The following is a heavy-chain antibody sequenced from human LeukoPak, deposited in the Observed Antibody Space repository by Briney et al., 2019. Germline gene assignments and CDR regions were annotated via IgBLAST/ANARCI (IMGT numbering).Heavy chain of an antibody. CDR1: GFTFSSYA. CDR2: ISGSGGST. D-gene: IGHD2-21*02. V-gene: IGHV3-23*01. J-gene: IGHJ4*02. CDR3: ARDRLDRTTCGGACYSAVFDY. Sequence: GGSLRLSCTASGFTFSSYAMSWVRQAPGKGLEWVLGISGSGGSTYNADSVKGRFTISRDNSKNTLYLQMNSLRAEDTAVYYCARDRLDRTTCGGACYSAVFDYWGQGALVTVSS.